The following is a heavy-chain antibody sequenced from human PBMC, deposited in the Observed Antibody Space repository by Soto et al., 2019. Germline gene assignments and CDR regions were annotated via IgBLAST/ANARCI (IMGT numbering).Heavy chain of an antibody. V-gene: IGHV1-69*13. J-gene: IGHJ5*02. D-gene: IGHD4-17*01. CDR2: IIPIFGTA. Sequence: SVKVSCKASGGTFSSYAISWVRQAPGQGLEWMGGIIPIFGTANYAQKFQGRVTITADESTSTAYMELSSLRSEDTAVYYCARSYYGDYSNWLDPWGQGTLVTVSS. CDR3: ARSYYGDYSNWLDP. CDR1: GGTFSSYA.